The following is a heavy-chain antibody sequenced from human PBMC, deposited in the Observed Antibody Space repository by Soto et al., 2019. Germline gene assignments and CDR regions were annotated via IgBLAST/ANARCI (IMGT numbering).Heavy chain of an antibody. V-gene: IGHV3-30-3*01. D-gene: IGHD3-10*01. CDR2: ISYDGSNK. CDR3: ARAPPGYYGSGSYAYYYYGMDV. Sequence: GGSLRLSCAASGFTFSSYAMHWVRQAPGKGLEWVAVISYDGSNKYYADSVKGRFTISRDNSKNTLYLQMNSLRAEDTAVYYCARAPPGYYGSGSYAYYYYGMDVWGQGTTVTVSS. CDR1: GFTFSSYA. J-gene: IGHJ6*02.